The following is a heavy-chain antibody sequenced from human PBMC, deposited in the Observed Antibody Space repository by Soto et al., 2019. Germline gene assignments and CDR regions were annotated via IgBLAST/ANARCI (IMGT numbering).Heavy chain of an antibody. D-gene: IGHD2-2*01. CDR2: IIPIFGTT. Sequence: SVKVSCKASGGTFSSYAISWVRQAPGQGLEWLGGIIPIFGTTNNAQKFQGRVTITADESTSTAYMELSSLRSEDTAMYFCAKASGYCSSNTCFAGMDVWGQGTTVTVSS. V-gene: IGHV1-69*13. J-gene: IGHJ6*02. CDR3: AKASGYCSSNTCFAGMDV. CDR1: GGTFSSYA.